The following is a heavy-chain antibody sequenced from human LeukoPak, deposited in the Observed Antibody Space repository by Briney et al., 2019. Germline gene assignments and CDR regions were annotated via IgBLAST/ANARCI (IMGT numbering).Heavy chain of an antibody. J-gene: IGHJ3*02. CDR1: GFTFRDFS. V-gene: IGHV3-23*01. CDR2: ISSGSDHT. Sequence: GGSLRLSCVASGFTFRDFSMSWVRQAPGKGLEWVSVISSGSDHTYYADSVKGRFAIFRDNSKNTLYLQMNSLRIEDTAIYYCARDGYYLDAFDIWGQGTMVTVSS. CDR3: ARDGYYLDAFDI. D-gene: IGHD3-22*01.